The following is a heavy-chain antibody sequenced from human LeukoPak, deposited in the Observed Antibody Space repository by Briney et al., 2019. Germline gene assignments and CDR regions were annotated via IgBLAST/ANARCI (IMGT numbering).Heavy chain of an antibody. J-gene: IGHJ4*02. Sequence: GGSLRLSCAASGFTFSSYCMNSVRQAPGKGLQWVSSISSGGSYIYYADSVKGRFTISRDNAKNSLYLQMNSLRAEDTAVYFCASACSSGWYYFDYWGQGTPVTVSS. V-gene: IGHV3-21*01. D-gene: IGHD6-19*01. CDR1: GFTFSSYC. CDR2: ISSGGSYI. CDR3: ASACSSGWYYFDY.